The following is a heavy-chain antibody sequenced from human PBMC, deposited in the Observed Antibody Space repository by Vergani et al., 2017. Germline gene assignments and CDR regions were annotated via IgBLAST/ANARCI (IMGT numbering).Heavy chain of an antibody. CDR2: IYYSGST. J-gene: IGHJ6*04. CDR1: GGSFSGYY. D-gene: IGHD2-2*01. V-gene: IGHV4-34*01. Sequence: QVQLQQWGAGLLKPSETLSLTCAVYGGSFSGYYWSWIRQHPGKGLEWIGYIYYSGSTYYNPSLKSRVTISVDTSKNQFSLKLSSVTAADTAVYYCARDPPLYCSSTSCSDGVWGKGTTVTVSS. CDR3: ARDPPLYCSSTSCSDGV.